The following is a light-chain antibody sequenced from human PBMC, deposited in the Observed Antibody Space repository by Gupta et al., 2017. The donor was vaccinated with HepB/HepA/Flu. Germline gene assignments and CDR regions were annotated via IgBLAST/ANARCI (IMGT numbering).Light chain of an antibody. CDR3: MQALHTPFT. CDR2: LGS. J-gene: IGKJ3*01. CDR1: QSILHNNGYTY. Sequence: DIVMTNSQLSLSVPLGEPPSISCRSSQSILHNNGYTYLGWYLQKPGQSPQLLISLGSVRASGVPDRFSGSGSGTDFTLKISRVEAEDVGIYYCMQALHTPFTFGPGTKVDIK. V-gene: IGKV2-28*01.